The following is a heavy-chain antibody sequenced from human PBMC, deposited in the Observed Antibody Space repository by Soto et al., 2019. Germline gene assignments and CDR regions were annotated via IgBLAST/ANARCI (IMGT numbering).Heavy chain of an antibody. CDR1: NYSISSGYH. CDR3: VRGKVNFDF. V-gene: IGHV4-38-2*02. Sequence: SETLYLTCIVSNYSISSGYHGGWIRQPPGKGLEGIGTIYQSGNTYQNPSLKSRVILSIDTSKNQFSLNLRNVTAADTAVYYCVRGKVNFDFWGKGILVTVSS. CDR2: IYQSGNT. J-gene: IGHJ4*02.